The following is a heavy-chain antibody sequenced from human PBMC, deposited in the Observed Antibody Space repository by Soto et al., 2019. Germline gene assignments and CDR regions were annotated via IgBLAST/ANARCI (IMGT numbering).Heavy chain of an antibody. CDR3: VKQAHGFGGVACDY. Sequence: PGGSLRLSCSASGFIFSESTIYWVRQVPGKGLEAISAVSTSGRSTYYADSVKDRFTISRDNSKNTLFLQIGRLRPEDTAIYYYVKQAHGFGGVACDYWGQGTQVTVS. V-gene: IGHV3-64D*06. CDR1: GFIFSEST. J-gene: IGHJ4*02. D-gene: IGHD2-15*01. CDR2: VSTSGRST.